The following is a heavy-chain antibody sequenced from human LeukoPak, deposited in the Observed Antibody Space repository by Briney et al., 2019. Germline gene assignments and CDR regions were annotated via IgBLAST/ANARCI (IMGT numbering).Heavy chain of an antibody. D-gene: IGHD3-10*01. J-gene: IGHJ5*02. Sequence: ASVKVSCKASGYTFTSYYIHWVRQAPGQGLEWMGIINPSGGSTRYAQKFQGRVTMTRDTSTSTVYMELSSVTAADTAVYYCARVITMVPGVIPSLSWFDPWGQGTLVTVSS. V-gene: IGHV1-46*01. CDR3: ARVITMVPGVIPSLSWFDP. CDR1: GYTFTSYY. CDR2: INPSGGST.